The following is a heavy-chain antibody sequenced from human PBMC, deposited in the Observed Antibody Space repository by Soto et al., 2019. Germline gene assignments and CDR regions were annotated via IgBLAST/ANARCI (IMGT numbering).Heavy chain of an antibody. D-gene: IGHD2-2*01. V-gene: IGHV1-58*01. CDR3: AADDCSSTSCYSDYYYGMDV. J-gene: IGHJ6*02. CDR1: GFTFTSSA. CDR2: IVVGSGNT. Sequence: SVKVSCKASGFTFTSSAVQWVRQARGQRLEWIGWIVVGSGNTNYAQKFQERVTITRDMSTSTAYMELSSLRSEDTAVYYCAADDCSSTSCYSDYYYGMDVWGQGTTVTVSS.